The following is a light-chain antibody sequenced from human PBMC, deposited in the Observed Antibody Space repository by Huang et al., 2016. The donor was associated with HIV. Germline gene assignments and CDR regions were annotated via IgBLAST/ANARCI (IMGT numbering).Light chain of an antibody. J-gene: IGKJ1*01. CDR3: QQYNTSPRT. Sequence: ENLMTQSPSTLSVSPGARATLSCRASQSVFKNLAWYQQKPGQAPKRLIEGSSTRAAGIPARFSGSGSGTDFTLTSSSLQSEDFAVYYCQQYNTSPRTFGQGTKVEV. CDR2: GSS. V-gene: IGKV3-15*01. CDR1: QSVFKN.